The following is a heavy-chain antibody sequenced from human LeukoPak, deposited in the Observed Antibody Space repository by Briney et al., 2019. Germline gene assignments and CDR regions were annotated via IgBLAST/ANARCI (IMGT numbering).Heavy chain of an antibody. CDR1: GFILSSYS. V-gene: IGHV3-21*01. J-gene: IGHJ4*02. Sequence: GGCLRLSCAASGFILSSYSMNWARRAPGKGLEWVSSIRSSTSYKYYADSVKGRFTISRDNAKKSLYLQMNSLRAEDTAIYYCVRDNWYSSSWVFDSWGQAAVATVSS. D-gene: IGHD6-13*01. CDR3: VRDNWYSSSWVFDS. CDR2: IRSSTSYK.